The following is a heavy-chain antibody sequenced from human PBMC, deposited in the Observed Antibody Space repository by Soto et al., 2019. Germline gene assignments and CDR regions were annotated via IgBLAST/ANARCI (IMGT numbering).Heavy chain of an antibody. J-gene: IGHJ6*02. V-gene: IGHV1-2*02. Sequence: QVQLVQSGAEVKKPGASVKVSCKASGYTFNGFYMHWVRQDPGQGLECMALINPNTGVTNYAQKFQGRVTMTRDTSISTAYMEVSRLRSDDTAVSYCARGPRYGMDVWGQGTTVIVS. CDR1: GYTFNGFY. CDR3: ARGPRYGMDV. CDR2: INPNTGVT.